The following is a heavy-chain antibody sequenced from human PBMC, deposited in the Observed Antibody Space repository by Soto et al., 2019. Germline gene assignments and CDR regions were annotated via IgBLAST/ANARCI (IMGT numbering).Heavy chain of an antibody. V-gene: IGHV3-48*01. J-gene: IGHJ5*02. D-gene: IGHD1-1*01. Sequence: EVQLVESGGGLVQPGGSLRLSCAASGFTFSSYSMNWVRQAPGKGLEWVSYISSSSSTIYYADSVKGRFTISRDNAKNSLYLPMNSLRAEDTAVYYCARHPERREEIGWFDPCGHGTLVTVSS. CDR3: ARHPERREEIGWFDP. CDR1: GFTFSSYS. CDR2: ISSSSSTI.